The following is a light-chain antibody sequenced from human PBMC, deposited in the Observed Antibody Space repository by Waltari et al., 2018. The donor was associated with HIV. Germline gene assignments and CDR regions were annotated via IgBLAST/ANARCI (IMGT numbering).Light chain of an antibody. V-gene: IGLV4-69*01. Sequence: QLVLTQSPSASASLGASVRLTCTLSSGPSTYAIAWHQQQPEKGPRYLMRVDSDGSHMKGDGIPDRFSGSSSGAERYLTISSLQSEDEADYYCQTWDTGIQFGGATKLTVL. CDR1: SGPSTYA. CDR2: VDSDGSH. CDR3: QTWDTGIQ. J-gene: IGLJ2*01.